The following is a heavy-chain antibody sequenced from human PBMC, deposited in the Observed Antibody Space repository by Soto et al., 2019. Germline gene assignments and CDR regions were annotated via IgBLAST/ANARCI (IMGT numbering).Heavy chain of an antibody. J-gene: IGHJ4*02. V-gene: IGHV3-33*08. D-gene: IGHD1-26*01. CDR2: IWDDGSNE. CDR3: ARWEGYYIDS. Sequence: LRLSCAASGFSFSTYGMHWVRQAPGKGLEWVVIIWDDGSNEFYADSVKGRFTVSRDISKSTLFLQMNSLRADDTAVYYCARWEGYYIDSWGQGTQVTVS. CDR1: GFSFSTYG.